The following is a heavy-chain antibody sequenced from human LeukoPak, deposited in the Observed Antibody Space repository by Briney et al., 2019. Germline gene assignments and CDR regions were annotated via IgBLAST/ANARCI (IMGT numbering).Heavy chain of an antibody. V-gene: IGHV4-4*02. D-gene: IGHD6-19*01. J-gene: IGHJ3*02. CDR1: GGSISNNDH. Sequence: SETLSLTCAVSGGSISNNDHWNWVRQPPGTGLEWIGEMYHDGYTNYNPSLKSRVTMSVDKYKNHFSLKLTSVTAADTAVYYCARSRGAVAGWSFDIWGQGTGVTVSS. CDR3: ARSRGAVAGWSFDI. CDR2: MYHDGYT.